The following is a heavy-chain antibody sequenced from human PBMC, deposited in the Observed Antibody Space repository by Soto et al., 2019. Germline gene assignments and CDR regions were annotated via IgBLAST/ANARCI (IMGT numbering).Heavy chain of an antibody. CDR1: GGSFSGYY. D-gene: IGHD6-19*01. J-gene: IGHJ5*02. CDR2: INHSGST. CDR3: ARNGGQWLVSRWFDP. Sequence: SETLSLTXAVYGGSFSGYYWSWIRQPPGKGLEWIGEINHSGSTNYNPSLKSRVTISVDTSKNQFSLKLSSVTAADTAVYYCARNGGQWLVSRWFDPWGQGTLVTVSS. V-gene: IGHV4-34*01.